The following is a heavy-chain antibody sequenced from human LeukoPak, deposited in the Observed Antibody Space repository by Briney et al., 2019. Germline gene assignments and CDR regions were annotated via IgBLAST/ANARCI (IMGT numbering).Heavy chain of an antibody. CDR1: GFTVSSTY. CDR2: IYSGGSI. Sequence: QPGGSLRLSCAASGFTVSSTYMSGVRQAPGKGLEWVSVIYSGGSIYYADSLKDRFIVSRDNSKNTLYLQINSLRAEDTAVYYCARLPSGDYWGQGTLVTVSS. J-gene: IGHJ4*02. CDR3: ARLPSGDY. D-gene: IGHD3-10*01. V-gene: IGHV3-66*04.